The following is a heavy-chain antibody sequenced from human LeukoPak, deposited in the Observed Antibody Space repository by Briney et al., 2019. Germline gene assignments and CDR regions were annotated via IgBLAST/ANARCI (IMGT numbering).Heavy chain of an antibody. CDR1: GYTFTTYY. V-gene: IGHV1-46*01. CDR3: ARVGSVDTSGYYDY. J-gene: IGHJ4*02. Sequence: ASVKVSCKASGYTFTTYYIHWVRQAPGQGLEWLGIINPSGGSPTYAQKFQGRVTMTRDTSTSTVYTEPSSLRSDDTAVYYCARVGSVDTSGYYDYWGQGTLVTVSS. CDR2: INPSGGSP. D-gene: IGHD3-22*01.